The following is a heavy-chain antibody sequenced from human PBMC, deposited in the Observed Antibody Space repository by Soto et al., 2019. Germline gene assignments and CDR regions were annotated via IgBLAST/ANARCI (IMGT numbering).Heavy chain of an antibody. V-gene: IGHV3-21*01. CDR1: GFTFSSYS. J-gene: IGHJ4*02. CDR2: ISSSSSYI. Sequence: EVQLVESGGGLVKPGGSLRLSCAASGFTFSSYSMNWVRQAPGKGLEWVSSISSSSSYIYYADSVKGRFTISRDNAKNSLYLQMNSLRAEDTAVYYCARDPGYYYDSSGYYHDYWGQGTLVTVSS. D-gene: IGHD3-22*01. CDR3: ARDPGYYYDSSGYYHDY.